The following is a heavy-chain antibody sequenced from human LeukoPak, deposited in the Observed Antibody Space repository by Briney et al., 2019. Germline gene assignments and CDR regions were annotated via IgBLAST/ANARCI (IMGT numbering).Heavy chain of an antibody. CDR2: IYAGGSDT. J-gene: IGHJ3*01. CDR1: GYSFTSYW. D-gene: IGHD4-23*01. CDR3: ARRDYGGKHFDY. V-gene: IGHV5-51*01. Sequence: GGSLKISCKCSGYSFTSYWIGWVRQTPGKGLEWMGIIYAGGSDTRYSPSFQGQVTISADKSISTAYLQWGSLKASDTAMYYCARRDYGGKHFDYWGRGTMVTVSS.